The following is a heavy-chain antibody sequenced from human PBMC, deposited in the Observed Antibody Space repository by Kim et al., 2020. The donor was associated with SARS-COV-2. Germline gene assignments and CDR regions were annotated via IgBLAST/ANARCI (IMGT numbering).Heavy chain of an antibody. J-gene: IGHJ4*02. Sequence: YAEAVKGRFTISRDNSKNTLYLKMNGLRAEDTAVYYCASRGYSNTGFDYWGQGTLVTVSS. V-gene: IGHV3-66*01. D-gene: IGHD5-18*01. CDR3: ASRGYSNTGFDY.